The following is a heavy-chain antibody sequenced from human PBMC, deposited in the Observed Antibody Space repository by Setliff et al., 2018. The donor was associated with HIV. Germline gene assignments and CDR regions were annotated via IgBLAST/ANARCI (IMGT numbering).Heavy chain of an antibody. CDR2: FTNRGST. J-gene: IGHJ4*02. Sequence: PSETLSLTCTVSGGSVSSGSYFWGWFRQPAGKGLEWIGRFTNRGSTDYNPSLKSRVTISIDRSRKQFSLKLSAVTAADTAVYFCARDPSDGYGHFDYCGQGALVTVSS. V-gene: IGHV4-61*02. D-gene: IGHD5-18*01. CDR1: GGSVSSGSYF. CDR3: ARDPSDGYGHFDY.